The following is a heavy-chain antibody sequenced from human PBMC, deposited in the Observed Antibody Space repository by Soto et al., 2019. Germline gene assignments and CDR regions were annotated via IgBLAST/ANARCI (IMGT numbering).Heavy chain of an antibody. Sequence: SETLSLTCTVSGGSISSGGYYWSWIRQHPGKGLEWIGYIYYSGSTYYNPSLKSRVTISVDTSNNQFSLKMSSVTAADTDVYYCERDRDYGGNGNWFDHWGQGTLVTVSS. CDR2: IYYSGST. CDR1: GGSISSGGYY. V-gene: IGHV4-31*03. D-gene: IGHD4-17*01. CDR3: ERDRDYGGNGNWFDH. J-gene: IGHJ5*02.